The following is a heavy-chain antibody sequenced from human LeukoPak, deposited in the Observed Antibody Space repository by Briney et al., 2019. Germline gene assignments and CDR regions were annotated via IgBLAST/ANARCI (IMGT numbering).Heavy chain of an antibody. D-gene: IGHD6-13*01. CDR1: GGTFSSYA. CDR3: ARENYSSSLLGNYYYYYYMDV. V-gene: IGHV1-69*13. J-gene: IGHJ6*03. Sequence: GASVKVSCKASGGTFSSYAISWVRQAPGQGLEWMGGIIPIFGTANYAQKFQGRVTITADESTSTAYMELSSLRSEDTAVYYCARENYSSSLLGNYYYYYYMDVWGKGTTVTISS. CDR2: IIPIFGTA.